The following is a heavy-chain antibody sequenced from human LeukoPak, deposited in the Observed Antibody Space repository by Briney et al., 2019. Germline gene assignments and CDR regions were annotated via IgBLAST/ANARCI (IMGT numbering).Heavy chain of an antibody. Sequence: GGSLILSCAASGFAFSTYSMNWVRQAPGKGLEWVSSITSTSSYIYYADSVKGRFTISRDNAKNSLYLQMNTLRAEDTAVHYCARVAGGSHHFDYWGQGTLVTVSS. D-gene: IGHD1-26*01. V-gene: IGHV3-21*01. CDR1: GFAFSTYS. CDR2: ITSTSSYI. J-gene: IGHJ4*02. CDR3: ARVAGGSHHFDY.